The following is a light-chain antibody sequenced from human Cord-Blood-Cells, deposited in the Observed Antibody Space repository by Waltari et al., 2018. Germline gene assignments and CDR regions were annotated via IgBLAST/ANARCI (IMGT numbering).Light chain of an antibody. Sequence: DIVMTKSPDSLAVCLGERATINCKSSQSVLYSSNNKNYLAWYQQKPGQPPKLLIYWASTRESGVPDRFSGSGSGTDFTLTISSLQAEDVAVYYCQQYYSTPPTFGQGTKVEIK. CDR2: WAS. V-gene: IGKV4-1*01. CDR1: QSVLYSSNNKNY. CDR3: QQYYSTPPT. J-gene: IGKJ1*01.